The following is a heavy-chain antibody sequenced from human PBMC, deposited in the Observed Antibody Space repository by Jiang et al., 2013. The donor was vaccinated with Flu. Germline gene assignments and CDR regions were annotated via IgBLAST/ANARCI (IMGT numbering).Heavy chain of an antibody. CDR1: GYNFIGYY. V-gene: IGHV1-2*02. D-gene: IGHD3-22*01. CDR2: INPNNGDT. CDR3: AKDLEFYFDSSTSDP. Sequence: LVESGAEVKKPGASVRVSCEASGYNFIGYYIYWVRQAPGQGLEWMGWINPNNGDTKYAQKFQGRVTMTRDTSITTAYMELSRLRSDDTAVYYCAKDLEFYFDSSTSDPWGQGTLVTVSS. J-gene: IGHJ5*02.